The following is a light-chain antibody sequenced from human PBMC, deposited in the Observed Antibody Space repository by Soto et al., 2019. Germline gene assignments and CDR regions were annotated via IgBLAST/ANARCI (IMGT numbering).Light chain of an antibody. CDR2: KAS. CDR1: QSISSW. Sequence: DIQMTQSPSTLSASVGDRVTITCRASQSISSWLAWYQQKPWKAPKLLIYKASTLETGVPSRFSGSGSGTEFTLTISGLRPDDIATYYCQQYNTYPLTFGGGTKVEIK. CDR3: QQYNTYPLT. J-gene: IGKJ4*01. V-gene: IGKV1-5*03.